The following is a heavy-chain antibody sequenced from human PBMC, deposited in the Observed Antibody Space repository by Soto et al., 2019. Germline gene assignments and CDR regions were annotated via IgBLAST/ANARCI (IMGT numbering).Heavy chain of an antibody. CDR2: IYSGGSA. J-gene: IGHJ4*02. CDR1: GFTVSSNY. D-gene: IGHD5-18*01. Sequence: EVQLVESGGGLVQPGGSLRLSCAASGFTVSSNYMSWVRQAPGKGLEWVSVIYSGGSAYYADSVKGRFTISRDNSKNTLSLQMISMRAAVTAVNYCAHHGYSYGWGYFEYWGPGTVVPVSS. CDR3: AHHGYSYGWGYFEY. V-gene: IGHV3-66*01.